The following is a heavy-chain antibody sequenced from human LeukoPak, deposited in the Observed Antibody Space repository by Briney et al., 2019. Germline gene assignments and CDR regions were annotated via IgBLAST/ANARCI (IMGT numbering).Heavy chain of an antibody. J-gene: IGHJ3*02. CDR1: GFTFSSYS. D-gene: IGHD1-26*01. CDR3: AREEGGAGLYGFDI. V-gene: IGHV3-21*01. CDR2: ISSSSSYI. Sequence: PGGSLRLSCAASGFTFSSYSMNWVRQAPGKGLEWVSSISSSSSYIYYADSVKGRFTISRDNAKNSLYLQMNSLRAEDTAVYYCAREEGGAGLYGFDIWGQGTMVTVSS.